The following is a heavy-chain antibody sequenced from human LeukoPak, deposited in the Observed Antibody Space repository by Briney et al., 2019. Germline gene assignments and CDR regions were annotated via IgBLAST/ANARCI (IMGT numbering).Heavy chain of an antibody. CDR3: ARGYCGGDCYSALLHAFDI. CDR2: IYYSGST. V-gene: IGHV4-39*01. D-gene: IGHD2-21*01. CDR1: GGSISSSSYY. J-gene: IGHJ3*02. Sequence: SETLSLTCTVSGGSISSSSYYWGWIRQPPGKGLEWIGSIYYSGSTYYNPSLKSRVTISVDTSKNQFSLKLSSVTAADTAVYYCARGYCGGDCYSALLHAFDIWGQGTMVTVSS.